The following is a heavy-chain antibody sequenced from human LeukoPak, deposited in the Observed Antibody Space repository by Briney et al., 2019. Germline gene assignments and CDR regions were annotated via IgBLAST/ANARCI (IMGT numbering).Heavy chain of an antibody. V-gene: IGHV4-59*01. Sequence: PSETLSLTCTVSGGSINSYYWSWIRQPPGKGLEWIGDIYYSGSPDYSPSLKSRVTISVATSKTQFSLKMSSVTAADTAVYYCAGYSSSSCGWGQGTLVTVSS. CDR2: IYYSGSP. CDR3: AGYSSSSCG. J-gene: IGHJ4*02. CDR1: GGSINSYY. D-gene: IGHD6-13*01.